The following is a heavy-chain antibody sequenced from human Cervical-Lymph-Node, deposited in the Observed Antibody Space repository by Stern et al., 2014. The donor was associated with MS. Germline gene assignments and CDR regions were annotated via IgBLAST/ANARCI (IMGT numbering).Heavy chain of an antibody. CDR1: GFTFSSYG. CDR3: ARDRAGSTLFDY. Sequence: VQLVESGGGVVQPGRSLRLSCAASGFTFSSYGMHWVRQAPGKGLEWVAVICYDGSNTYYADSVKGRFTISRDNSKNMLYLQMNSLRAEDTAFYYCARDRAGSTLFDYWGQGTLVTVSS. J-gene: IGHJ4*02. CDR2: ICYDGSNT. D-gene: IGHD5/OR15-5a*01. V-gene: IGHV3-33*01.